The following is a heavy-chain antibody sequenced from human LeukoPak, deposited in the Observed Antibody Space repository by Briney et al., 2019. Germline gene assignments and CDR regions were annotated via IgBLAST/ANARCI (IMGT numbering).Heavy chain of an antibody. CDR3: AREYPEGSSWYYFDY. CDR2: IYYSGST. D-gene: IGHD6-13*01. V-gene: IGHV4-39*07. J-gene: IGHJ4*02. Sequence: PSETLSLTCTVSGGSISSSSYYWGWIRQPPGKGLEWIGSIYYSGSTYYNPSLKSRVTISVDTSKNQFSLKLSSVTAADTAVYYCAREYPEGSSWYYFDYWGQGTLVTVSS. CDR1: GGSISSSSYY.